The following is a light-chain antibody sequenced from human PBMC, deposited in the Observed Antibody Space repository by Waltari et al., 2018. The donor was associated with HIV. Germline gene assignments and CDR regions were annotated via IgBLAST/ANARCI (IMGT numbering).Light chain of an antibody. Sequence: SYELTQPPSVSVSPGQTASITCSGDKLGDKFASWYQQKPGQSPVMVIYQENERPSGIPERFSGSNSGNTATLTISGTQAFDEADYFCQAWDNITAVFGGGTKVTVL. CDR1: KLGDKF. CDR3: QAWDNITAV. CDR2: QEN. J-gene: IGLJ2*01. V-gene: IGLV3-1*01.